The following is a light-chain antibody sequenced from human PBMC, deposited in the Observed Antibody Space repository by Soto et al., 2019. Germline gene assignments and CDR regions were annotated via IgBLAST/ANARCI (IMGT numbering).Light chain of an antibody. CDR3: GTWDSSLSAFYV. CDR1: SSNIGNNY. V-gene: IGLV1-51*02. CDR2: ENN. J-gene: IGLJ1*01. Sequence: QSVLTQPPSMSAAPGQKVTISCSGSSSNIGNNYVSWYQQLPGTAPKLLIYENNKRPSGIPDRFSGSKSGTSATLGITGLQTGDEADYYCGTWDSSLSAFYVFGTGTKVT.